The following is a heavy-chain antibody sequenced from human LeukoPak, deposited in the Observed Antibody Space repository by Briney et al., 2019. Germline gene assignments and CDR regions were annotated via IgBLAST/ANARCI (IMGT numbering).Heavy chain of an antibody. D-gene: IGHD6-13*01. CDR1: GGTFSSYA. CDR3: ASSGIAAPNWFDP. J-gene: IGHJ5*02. CDR2: IIPIFGTA. V-gene: IGHV1-69*13. Sequence: ASVKVSCKASGGTFSSYAISWVRQAPGQGLEWMGGIIPIFGTANYAQKFQGRVTITADESTSTAYMELSSLRPEDTAVYYCASSGIAAPNWFDPWGQGTLVTVSS.